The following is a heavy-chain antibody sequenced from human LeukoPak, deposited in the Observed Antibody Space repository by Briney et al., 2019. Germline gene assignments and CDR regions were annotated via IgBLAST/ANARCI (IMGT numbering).Heavy chain of an antibody. CDR3: ATDLGHSIHYFVS. V-gene: IGHV3-7*01. D-gene: IGHD2-21*01. CDR1: GFSFGSYW. CDR2: IKQDGNEE. Sequence: GGSLRHSCAASGFSFGSYWMSWVRQAPGKGLEWVANIKQDGNEEFYVDSVKGRFTISRDNGKNSLYLHMHSLGAEDTAVYYCATDLGHSIHYFVSWGQGTLVTVSS. J-gene: IGHJ4*02.